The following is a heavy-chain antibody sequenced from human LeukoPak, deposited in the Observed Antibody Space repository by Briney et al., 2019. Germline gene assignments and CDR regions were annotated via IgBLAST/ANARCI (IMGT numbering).Heavy chain of an antibody. CDR1: GFTFSTYA. D-gene: IGHD4-17*01. Sequence: GGSLRLSCTASGFTFSTYAMMWVRQAPGKGPEWISAIRGGGGGAFSADSVKGRFTISRDNSKYTLFLQMNSLRAEDTAVYYCARDPNGDYVGAFDMWGPGTMVTVSS. J-gene: IGHJ3*02. CDR3: ARDPNGDYVGAFDM. CDR2: IRGGGGGA. V-gene: IGHV3-23*01.